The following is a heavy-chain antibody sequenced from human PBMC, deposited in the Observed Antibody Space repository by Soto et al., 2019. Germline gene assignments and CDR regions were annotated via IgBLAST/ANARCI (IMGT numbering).Heavy chain of an antibody. CDR3: ARDSAGTMIVGDRGYFDY. D-gene: IGHD3-22*01. Sequence: ASVKVSCKASGGTFSSYAISWVRQAPGQGLEWMGGIIPIFGTANYAQKFQGRVTITADESTSTAYMELSSLRSEDTAVYYCARDSAGTMIVGDRGYFDYWGQGTLVTVSS. CDR2: IIPIFGTA. V-gene: IGHV1-69*13. J-gene: IGHJ4*02. CDR1: GGTFSSYA.